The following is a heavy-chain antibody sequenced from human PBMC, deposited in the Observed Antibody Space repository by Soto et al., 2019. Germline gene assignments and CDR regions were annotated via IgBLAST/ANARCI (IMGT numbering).Heavy chain of an antibody. Sequence: PGGSLRLSCAASGFTFSSYALSWVRQAPGKGLEWVSAVSGSGGSTYYADSVKGRFTISRDNSKNTLYLQMNSLGAEDTXVXFCAKDEXXXXSPDYWGPGTLVXXSX. CDR3: AKDEXXXXSPDY. CDR2: VSGSGGST. CDR1: GFTFSSYA. J-gene: IGHJ4*02. V-gene: IGHV3-23*01.